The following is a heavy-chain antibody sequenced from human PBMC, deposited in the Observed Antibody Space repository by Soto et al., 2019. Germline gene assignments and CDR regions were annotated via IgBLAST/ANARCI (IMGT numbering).Heavy chain of an antibody. Sequence: QVQLVQSGAEVKKPGASVKVSCKASGYTFTSYDINWVRQATGQGLEWMGWMNPNSGNTGYAQKFQGRVTMTRNTSISTAYMELSSLRSEDTAGYYCAREASSSPDYYYYYMDVWGKGTTVTVSS. J-gene: IGHJ6*03. CDR2: MNPNSGNT. CDR1: GYTFTSYD. CDR3: AREASSSPDYYYYYMDV. D-gene: IGHD6-13*01. V-gene: IGHV1-8*01.